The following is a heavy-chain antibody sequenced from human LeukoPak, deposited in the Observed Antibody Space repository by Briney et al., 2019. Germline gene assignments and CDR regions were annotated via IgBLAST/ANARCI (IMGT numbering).Heavy chain of an antibody. D-gene: IGHD3-22*01. CDR3: ARWGYYYDSSGYYSFDY. V-gene: IGHV4-59*01. CDR1: GGSISSYY. Sequence: SETLSLTCTVSGGSISSYYWSWIRQPPGKGLEWIGYIYYSGSTNYNPSLKSRVTISVDTSKNQFSLTLSSVTAADTAVYYCARWGYYYDSSGYYSFDYWGQGTLVTVSS. J-gene: IGHJ4*02. CDR2: IYYSGST.